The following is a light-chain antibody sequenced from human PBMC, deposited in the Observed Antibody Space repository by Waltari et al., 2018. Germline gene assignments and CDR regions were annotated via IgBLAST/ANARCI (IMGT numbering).Light chain of an antibody. J-gene: IGKJ3*01. CDR1: QSVSSN. CDR2: DES. V-gene: IGKV3-15*01. Sequence: EIVMTQSPATLSVSPGERATLSCRASQSVSSNLVWYQQKPGQAPRLLIDDESTRATGIPARFSGSGSGTEFTLTISSLQSEDFAVYHCQQYNNWPRVFGPGTKVDIK. CDR3: QQYNNWPRV.